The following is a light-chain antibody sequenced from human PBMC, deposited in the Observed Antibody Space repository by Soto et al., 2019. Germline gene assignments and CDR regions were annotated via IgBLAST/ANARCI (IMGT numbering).Light chain of an antibody. CDR1: QDIRYY. Sequence: IQLTQSPSSLSTSLGDRVTITCQASQDIRYYLNWYQKKTGQDPKLLIYDASQLETRVPSRFSGSGSGTDFNFTINRLQTEDIGTYYCQHYNSFTITFGQGTKVDIK. J-gene: IGKJ5*01. CDR2: DAS. V-gene: IGKV1-33*01. CDR3: QHYNSFTIT.